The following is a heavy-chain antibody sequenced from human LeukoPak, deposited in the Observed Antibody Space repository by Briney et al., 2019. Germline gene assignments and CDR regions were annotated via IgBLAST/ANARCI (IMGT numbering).Heavy chain of an antibody. D-gene: IGHD3-10*01. CDR3: ARESVLLWFGEVERGYYFDY. J-gene: IGHJ4*02. Sequence: PGRSLRLSCAASGFTFSSYGMHWVRQARAKGLEWVAVIWYDGSNKYYADSVKGRFTISRDNSKNTLYLQMNSLRAEDTAVYYCARESVLLWFGEVERGYYFDYWGQGTLVTVSS. V-gene: IGHV3-33*01. CDR2: IWYDGSNK. CDR1: GFTFSSYG.